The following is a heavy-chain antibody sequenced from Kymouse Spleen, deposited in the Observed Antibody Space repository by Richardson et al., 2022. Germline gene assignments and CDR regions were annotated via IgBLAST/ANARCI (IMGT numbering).Heavy chain of an antibody. CDR1: GFTFDDYA. D-gene: IGHD3-9*01. V-gene: IGHV3-9*01. J-gene: IGHJ4*02. CDR3: AKDLYDILTGSLFDY. CDR2: ISWNSGSI. Sequence: EVQLVESGGGLVQPGRSLRLSCAASGFTFDDYAMHWVRQAPGKGLEWVSGISWNSGSIGYADSVKGRFTISRDNAKNSLYLQMNSLRAEDTALYYCAKDLYDILTGSLFDYWGQGTLVTVSS.